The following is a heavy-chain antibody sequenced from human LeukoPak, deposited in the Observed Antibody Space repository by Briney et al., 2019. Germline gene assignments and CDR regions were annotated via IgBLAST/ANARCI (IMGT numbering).Heavy chain of an antibody. CDR3: ASYTFGGVIVSDY. J-gene: IGHJ4*02. D-gene: IGHD3-16*02. Sequence: PGGSLRLSCGASGFTFSTYNMNWVRQAPGKGLEWVSSISSSNSYIYYVDSVKGRFTISRDNAKNSLYLQMNSLRAEDTAVYYCASYTFGGVIVSDYLGQGTLVTVSS. V-gene: IGHV3-21*01. CDR1: GFTFSTYN. CDR2: ISSSNSYI.